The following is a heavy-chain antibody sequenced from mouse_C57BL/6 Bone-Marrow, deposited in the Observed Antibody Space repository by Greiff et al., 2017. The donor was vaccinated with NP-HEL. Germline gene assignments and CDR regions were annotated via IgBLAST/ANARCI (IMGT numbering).Heavy chain of an antibody. D-gene: IGHD1-1*02. CDR1: GYSITSGYY. CDR3: ARGWFGAY. CDR2: ISYDGSN. J-gene: IGHJ3*01. Sequence: EVQLVESGPGLVKPSQSLSLTCSVTGYSITSGYYWNWIRQFPGNKLEWMGYISYDGSNNSNPSLKNRISLTRDTSKNQFFLKLNSGTTEDTATYYCARGWFGAYWGQGTLVTVSA. V-gene: IGHV3-6*01.